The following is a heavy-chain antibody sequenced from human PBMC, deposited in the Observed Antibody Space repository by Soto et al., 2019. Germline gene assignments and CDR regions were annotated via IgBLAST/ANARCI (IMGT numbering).Heavy chain of an antibody. CDR3: ARGWQTAVTMVRAIPRGPNWFDP. CDR1: GGSISSYY. CDR2: IYYSGST. V-gene: IGHV4-59*01. D-gene: IGHD3-10*01. J-gene: IGHJ5*02. Sequence: KPSETLSLTCTVSGGSISSYYWSWIRQPPGKGLEWIGYIYYSGSTNYNPSLKSRVTISVDTSKNQFSLKLSSVTAADTAVYYCARGWQTAVTMVRAIPRGPNWFDPWGQGTLVTVSS.